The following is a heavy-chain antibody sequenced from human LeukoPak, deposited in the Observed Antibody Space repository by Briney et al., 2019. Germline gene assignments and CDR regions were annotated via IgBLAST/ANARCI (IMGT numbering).Heavy chain of an antibody. Sequence: GGSLRLSCAASGFAFNSYEMNFVRQAPGKGLEWISYISASGNTKLYADSVKGRFTISRENAKKSLYLQMNSLRDEDTAMYYCARSGVDWGQGTLVTVSS. V-gene: IGHV3-48*03. D-gene: IGHD3-3*01. CDR3: ARSGVD. CDR2: ISASGNTK. J-gene: IGHJ4*02. CDR1: GFAFNSYE.